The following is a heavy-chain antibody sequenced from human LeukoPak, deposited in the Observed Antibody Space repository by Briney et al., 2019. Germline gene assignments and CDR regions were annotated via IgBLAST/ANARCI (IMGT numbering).Heavy chain of an antibody. CDR1: GYTFTSYG. J-gene: IGHJ5*02. CDR3: ARTEGGGGYGWFDP. Sequence: GASVKVSCKXSGYTFTSYGISWVRQAPGQGLEWMGWISAYNGNTNYAQKLQGRVTMTTDTSTSTAYMELRSLRSDDTAVYYCARTEGGGGYGWFDPWGQGTLVTVSS. V-gene: IGHV1-18*01. CDR2: ISAYNGNT. D-gene: IGHD5-12*01.